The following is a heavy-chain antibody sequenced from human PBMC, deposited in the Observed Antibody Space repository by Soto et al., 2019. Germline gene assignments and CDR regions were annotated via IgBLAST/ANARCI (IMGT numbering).Heavy chain of an antibody. CDR1: GFTFSSYA. CDR2: IISSGGST. Sequence: PGGSLRLSCAASGFTFSSYAMAWVRQAPGKGLEWVSAIISSGGSTYYADSVKGRFTISRDNSKNTLYLQMNSLRAEDTAVYYCAKSPGMYYYDSSGYYHYDYWGQGTLVTVSS. D-gene: IGHD3-22*01. CDR3: AKSPGMYYYDSSGYYHYDY. V-gene: IGHV3-23*01. J-gene: IGHJ4*02.